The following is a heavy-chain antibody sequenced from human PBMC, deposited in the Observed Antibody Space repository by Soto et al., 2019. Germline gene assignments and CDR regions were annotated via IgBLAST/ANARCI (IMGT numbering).Heavy chain of an antibody. V-gene: IGHV3-48*02. J-gene: IGHJ6*02. CDR2: ISSSSSTI. CDR3: ARLDITIFGVVINYGMDV. CDR1: GFTFSSYS. D-gene: IGHD3-3*01. Sequence: GGSLRLSCAASGFTFSSYSMNWFRQAPGKGLEWVSYISSSSSTIYYADSVKGRFTTSRDNAKNSLYLQMNSLRDEDTAVYYCARLDITIFGVVINYGMDVWGQGTTVTVSS.